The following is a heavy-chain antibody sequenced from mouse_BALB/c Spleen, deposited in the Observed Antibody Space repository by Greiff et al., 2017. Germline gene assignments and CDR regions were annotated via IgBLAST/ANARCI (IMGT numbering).Heavy chain of an antibody. CDR2: IDPANGNT. J-gene: IGHJ3*01. Sequence: EVQLQQSGAELVKPGASVKLSCTASGFNIKDTYMHWVKQRPEQGLEWIGRIDPANGNTKYDPKFQGKATITADTSSNTAYLQLSSLTSEDTAVYYCASNSLLRLRGSFAYWGQGTLVTVSA. CDR3: ASNSLLRLRGSFAY. D-gene: IGHD1-2*01. CDR1: GFNIKDTY. V-gene: IGHV14-3*02.